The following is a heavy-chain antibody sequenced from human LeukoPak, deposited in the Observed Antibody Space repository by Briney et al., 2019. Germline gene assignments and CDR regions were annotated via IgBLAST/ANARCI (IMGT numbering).Heavy chain of an antibody. V-gene: IGHV1-2*02. CDR2: INPNSGTT. CDR3: TRDRPNNCFDP. J-gene: IGHJ5*02. Sequence: ASVKVSCKASGYTFTDYYLHWVRQAPGQGLEWMGFINPNSGTTTYAQKFRGRVSVTRDTSISTAYMELSSLRSDDTAVYYCTRDRPNNCFDPWGQGTLVTVSS. CDR1: GYTFTDYY.